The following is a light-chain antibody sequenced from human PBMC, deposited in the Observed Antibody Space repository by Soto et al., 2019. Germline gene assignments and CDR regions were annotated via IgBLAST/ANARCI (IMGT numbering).Light chain of an antibody. Sequence: DIQMTQSPATLSASVGDTVNITCRASQSISTWLAWYQQKPGKAPTLLIYKASTLHSGVPSRFSGSGSGADFTLTISSLQPDDFGTFYCQQYTSYYSFGQGTELEIK. CDR1: QSISTW. CDR2: KAS. V-gene: IGKV1-5*03. J-gene: IGKJ2*03. CDR3: QQYTSYYS.